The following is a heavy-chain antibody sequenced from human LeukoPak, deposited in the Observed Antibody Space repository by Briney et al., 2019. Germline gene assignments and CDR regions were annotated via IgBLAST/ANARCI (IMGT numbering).Heavy chain of an antibody. J-gene: IGHJ4*02. CDR2: IYHSGST. CDR1: GGSISSYNW. CDR3: ARKMGSGWNY. Sequence: SGTLSLTCVVSGGSISSYNWWSWVRQPPGKGLEWIGEIYHSGSTNYNPSLKSRVTISLDTSKNQFSLKLSSVTAADTAVYYCARKMGSGWNYWGQGTLVTVSS. D-gene: IGHD6-19*01. V-gene: IGHV4-4*02.